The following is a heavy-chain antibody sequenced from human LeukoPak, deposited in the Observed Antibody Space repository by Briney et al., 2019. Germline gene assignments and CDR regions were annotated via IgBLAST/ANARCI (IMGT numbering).Heavy chain of an antibody. CDR1: GGSISPYY. CDR2: IHYSGTT. V-gene: IGHV4-59*08. Sequence: SETLSLTWTVSGGSISPYYWSWIRQPPGKGLEWIAWIHYSGTTNYNPSLKSRVTISVDTSKNQFSLRLSSVTAADTAVYYCARHARLRQDADFDYWGQGTLVTVSS. D-gene: IGHD3-16*01. CDR3: ARHARLRQDADFDY. J-gene: IGHJ4*02.